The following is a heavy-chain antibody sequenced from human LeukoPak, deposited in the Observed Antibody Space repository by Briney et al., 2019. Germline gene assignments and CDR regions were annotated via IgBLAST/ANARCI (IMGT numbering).Heavy chain of an antibody. CDR3: AKGPRRITMIVVANFDY. Sequence: PGGSLRLSCAASGFTFSSYAMSGVRQAPGKGLEWVSAISGSGGSTYYADSVKGRFTISRDNSKNTLYLQMNSLRAEDTAVYYCAKGPRRITMIVVANFDYWGQGTLVTVSS. V-gene: IGHV3-23*01. J-gene: IGHJ4*02. CDR2: ISGSGGST. D-gene: IGHD3-22*01. CDR1: GFTFSSYA.